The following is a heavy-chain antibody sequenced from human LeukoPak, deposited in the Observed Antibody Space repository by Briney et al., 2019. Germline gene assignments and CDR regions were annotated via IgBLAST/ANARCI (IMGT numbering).Heavy chain of an antibody. V-gene: IGHV1-69*04. CDR3: ATVGIAVAPPY. Sequence: SVKVSCKASGGTFSSYALSWVRQAPGQGLEWMGKITPILDITNYAQKFQGRVTMTEDTSTDTAYMELSSLRSEDTAVYYCATVGIAVAPPYWGQGTLVTVSS. D-gene: IGHD6-19*01. CDR2: ITPILDIT. J-gene: IGHJ4*02. CDR1: GGTFSSYA.